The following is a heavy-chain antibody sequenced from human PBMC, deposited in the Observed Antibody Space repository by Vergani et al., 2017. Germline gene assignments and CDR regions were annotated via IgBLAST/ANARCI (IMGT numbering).Heavy chain of an antibody. CDR3: ARDPGLDQNWFDP. D-gene: IGHD3/OR15-3a*01. J-gene: IGHJ5*02. Sequence: QVQLVQSGAEVKKPGSSVKVSCKASGGTFSSYTISWVRQAPGQGLEWMGRIIPILGIANYAQKFQGRVTITADKSTSTAYMELSSLRSEDTAVYYCARDPGLDQNWFDPWGQGTLVTVSS. CDR1: GGTFSSYT. V-gene: IGHV1-69*04. CDR2: IIPILGIA.